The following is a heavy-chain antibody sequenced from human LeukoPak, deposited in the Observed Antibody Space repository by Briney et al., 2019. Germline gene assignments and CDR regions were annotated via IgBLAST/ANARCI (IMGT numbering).Heavy chain of an antibody. Sequence: GGSLRLSCAASGFTFSSYTMNWVRQAPGKGLEWVSSISSSSSSHTYYADSLRGRFTISRDNAKNSLYLQMNSLRAEDTAVYHCARTSTGFDYWGQGTLVTVSS. CDR3: ARTSTGFDY. V-gene: IGHV3-21*01. CDR1: GFTFSSYT. J-gene: IGHJ4*02. D-gene: IGHD2-8*02. CDR2: ISSSSSSHT.